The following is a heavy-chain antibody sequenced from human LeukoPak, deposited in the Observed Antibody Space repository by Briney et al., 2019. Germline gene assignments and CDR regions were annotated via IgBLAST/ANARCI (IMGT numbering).Heavy chain of an antibody. CDR1: GVSISRDIKW. D-gene: IGHD6-19*01. V-gene: IGHV4-31*03. J-gene: IGHJ6*02. CDR2: IYYSGST. CDR3: ARDLQAGNPLYYYYGMDV. Sequence: PSETLSLTCTVSGVSISRDIKWWTWVRQPPGKGLEWIGYIYYSGSTYYNPSLKSRVTISVDTSKNQFSLKLSSVTAADTAVYYCARDLQAGNPLYYYYGMDVWGQGTTVTVSS.